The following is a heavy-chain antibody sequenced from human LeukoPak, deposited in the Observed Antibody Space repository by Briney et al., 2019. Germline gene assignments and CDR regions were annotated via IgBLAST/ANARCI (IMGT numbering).Heavy chain of an antibody. J-gene: IGHJ4*02. CDR3: ARAHYNWNEPPFDH. Sequence: GGSLRLSCAASGFFFSSYGMHWVRQAPGKGLEWVALIWYDGTNKYYTDSVKGRFTISRDNSNNTLYLEMSSLRAEDTAVYYCARAHYNWNEPPFDHWGQGVLVTVYS. CDR1: GFFFSSYG. CDR2: IWYDGTNK. V-gene: IGHV3-33*01. D-gene: IGHD1-20*01.